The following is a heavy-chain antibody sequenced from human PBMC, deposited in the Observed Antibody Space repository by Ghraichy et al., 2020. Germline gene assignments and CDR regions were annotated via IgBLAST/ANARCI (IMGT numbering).Heavy chain of an antibody. V-gene: IGHV1-46*01. CDR2: INPSGGST. J-gene: IGHJ5*02. D-gene: IGHD2-2*01. CDR1: GYTFTSYY. CDR3: ARGAQIVVVPAAIIQRGRWFDP. Sequence: ASVKVSCKASGYTFTSYYMHWVRQAPGQGLEWMGIINPSGGSTSYAQKFQGRVTMTRDTSTSTVDMELSSLRSEDTAVYYCARGAQIVVVPAAIIQRGRWFDPWGQGTLVTVSS.